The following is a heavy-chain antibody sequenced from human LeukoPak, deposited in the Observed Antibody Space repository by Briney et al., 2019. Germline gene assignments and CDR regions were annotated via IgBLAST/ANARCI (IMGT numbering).Heavy chain of an antibody. J-gene: IGHJ6*02. CDR2: IIPVFGTA. D-gene: IGHD3/OR15-3a*01. CDR1: GGTFSSYA. Sequence: SVKVSCKASGGTFSSYAISWVRQAPGQGLEWMGGIIPVFGTANYAQKFQGRVTITADESTSTAYMELSSLRSEDTAVYYCARDGMSMDFYYYYGMDVWGQGTTVTVSS. CDR3: ARDGMSMDFYYYYGMDV. V-gene: IGHV1-69*01.